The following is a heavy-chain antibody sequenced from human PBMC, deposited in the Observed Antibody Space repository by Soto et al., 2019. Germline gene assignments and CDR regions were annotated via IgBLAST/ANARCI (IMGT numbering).Heavy chain of an antibody. Sequence: EVQLVESGGGLVQPGGSLRLSCAASGFTFSSYATHWVRQAPGKGLEYVSAISSNGGSTYYANSVKGRFTISRDNSKNTLYLQMGSLRAEDMAVYYCARDTKSGSYSLDYWGQGTLVTVSS. CDR3: ARDTKSGSYSLDY. CDR2: ISSNGGST. D-gene: IGHD1-26*01. J-gene: IGHJ4*02. CDR1: GFTFSSYA. V-gene: IGHV3-64*01.